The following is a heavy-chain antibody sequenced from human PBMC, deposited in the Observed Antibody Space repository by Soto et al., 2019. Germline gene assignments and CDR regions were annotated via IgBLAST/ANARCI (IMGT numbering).Heavy chain of an antibody. J-gene: IGHJ4*02. V-gene: IGHV4-31*03. CDR2: IYYSGST. CDR1: GGSISSGGYY. D-gene: IGHD4-17*01. CDR3: ARDGGGDYGGNSGLYFDY. Sequence: SETLSLTCTVSGGSISSGGYYCSLIRQHPGKGLEWIGYIYYSGSTYYNPSLKSRVTISVDTSKNQFSLKLSSVTAADTAVYYCARDGGGDYGGNSGLYFDYWGQGTLVTVSS.